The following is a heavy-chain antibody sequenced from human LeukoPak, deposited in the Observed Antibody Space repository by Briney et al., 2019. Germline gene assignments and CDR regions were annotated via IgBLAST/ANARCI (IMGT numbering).Heavy chain of an antibody. CDR1: GFTFSSYG. D-gene: IGHD3-10*01. J-gene: IGHJ4*02. CDR3: AKDWLAYFDY. Sequence: GRPLRLSCAASGFTFSSYGMHWVRQAPGKGLEWVAVISYDGSNKYYADSVKGRFTISRDNSKNTLYLQMNSLRAEDTAVYYCAKDWLAYFDYWGQGTLVTVSS. V-gene: IGHV3-30*18. CDR2: ISYDGSNK.